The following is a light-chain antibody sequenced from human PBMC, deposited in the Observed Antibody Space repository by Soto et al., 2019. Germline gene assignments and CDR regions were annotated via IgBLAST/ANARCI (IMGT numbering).Light chain of an antibody. V-gene: IGKV3-20*01. J-gene: IGKJ1*01. CDR3: QQYGSSPRT. CDR1: QRISNSY. Sequence: EIVLTQSPGTLSLSPGERATLSCRASQRISNSYLAWYQQKPGQAPRLLIYGASSRATGIPERFSGSGSVTDFTLTISRLEPEDFAVYFCQQYGSSPRTFSQGTKVDIK. CDR2: GAS.